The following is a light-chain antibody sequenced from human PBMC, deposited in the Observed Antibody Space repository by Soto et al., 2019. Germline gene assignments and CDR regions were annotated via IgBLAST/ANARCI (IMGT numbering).Light chain of an antibody. Sequence: EIVLTLSPGTLSLSPGERATLSCSASQSFINSYLAWYQQRRGQAARLLIYGATSRATGIPDRFSGSGSGTDFTLTISRLEPEDFAVYYCHQYGSSPATFGQGTKVDIK. J-gene: IGKJ1*01. CDR1: QSFINSY. V-gene: IGKV3-20*01. CDR2: GAT. CDR3: HQYGSSPAT.